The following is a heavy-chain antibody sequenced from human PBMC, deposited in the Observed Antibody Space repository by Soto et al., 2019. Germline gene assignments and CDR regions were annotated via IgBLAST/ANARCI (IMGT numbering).Heavy chain of an antibody. Sequence: SETLSLTCTVSGGSISSNYWTCIRQPPGKGLEWIGYVYNSGSTNYNPSLKSRVTISEDTSKSQFSLKVNSMTAADTAVYYCARYRREAVAGYTLDNWGQGILVTVSS. CDR1: GGSISSNY. V-gene: IGHV4-59*01. J-gene: IGHJ4*02. CDR3: ARYRREAVAGYTLDN. CDR2: VYNSGST. D-gene: IGHD6-13*01.